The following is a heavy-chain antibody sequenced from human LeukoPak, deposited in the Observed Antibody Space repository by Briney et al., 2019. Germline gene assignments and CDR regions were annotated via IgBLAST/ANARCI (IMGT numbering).Heavy chain of an antibody. J-gene: IGHJ5*02. V-gene: IGHV1-46*01. CDR3: ARRYCSSTSCHTNWFDP. D-gene: IGHD2-2*02. CDR2: INPSGGST. CDR1: GYTFTSDF. Sequence: ASVKVSCKASGYTFTSDFMHWVRQAPGQGLEWMGIINPSGGSTGYAQKFQDRVIMTRDTSTSTVYMELSSLRSEDTAVYYCARRYCSSTSCHTNWFDPWGQGTLVTVSS.